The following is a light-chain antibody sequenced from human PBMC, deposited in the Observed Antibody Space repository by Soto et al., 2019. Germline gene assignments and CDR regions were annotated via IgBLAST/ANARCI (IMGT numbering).Light chain of an antibody. V-gene: IGKV3-20*01. Sequence: ETVLTQSPGTLSLSPGERATLSCRASQTIRSNYLAWYRQTPGQAHRLLIYGASNRATGIADRFSGSGSGTDFTLIISRLETEEFALYYCQQYAGSPWTFGQGTKVEIK. J-gene: IGKJ1*01. CDR2: GAS. CDR1: QTIRSNY. CDR3: QQYAGSPWT.